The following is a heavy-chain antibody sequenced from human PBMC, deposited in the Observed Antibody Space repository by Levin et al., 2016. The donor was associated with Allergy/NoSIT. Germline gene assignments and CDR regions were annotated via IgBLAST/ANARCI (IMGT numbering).Heavy chain of an antibody. J-gene: IGHJ6*02. CDR3: ARQWAGDYPDPPDV. CDR2: VHPGDSDT. V-gene: IGHV5-51*01. Sequence: GESLKISCKGSGYSFTTYWIGWVRQMPGKGLEWMGIVHPGDSDTRYSPSFQGQVTISADKSISTAYLQWRSLKASDTAMYYCARQWAGDYPDPPDVWGQGTTVIVSS. CDR1: GYSFTTYW. D-gene: IGHD7-27*01.